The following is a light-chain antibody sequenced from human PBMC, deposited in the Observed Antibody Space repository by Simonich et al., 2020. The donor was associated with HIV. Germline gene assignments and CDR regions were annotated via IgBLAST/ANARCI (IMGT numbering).Light chain of an antibody. CDR3: QVWDSSSDHVV. CDR1: NIGSKS. J-gene: IGLJ2*01. V-gene: IGLV3-21*03. CDR2: DDS. Sequence: SYVLTQPPSVSVAPGKTARITWGGNNIGSKSVHWYQQKPGQAPVLVVYDDSDRPAGIPERFSGSKSGNTATLTISRVEAGDEADYYCQVWDSSSDHVVFGGGTKLTVL.